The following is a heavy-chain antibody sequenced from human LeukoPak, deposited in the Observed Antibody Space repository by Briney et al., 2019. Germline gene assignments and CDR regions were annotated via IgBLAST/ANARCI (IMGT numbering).Heavy chain of an antibody. CDR2: INPNSGGT. D-gene: IGHD2-2*02. V-gene: IGHV1-2*02. CDR1: GYTFTGYY. CDR3: ARVDSEYCSSTSCYKWFDP. Sequence: ASVKVSCKASGYTFTGYYIYWVRQAPGQGLEWMGWINPNSGGTNYAQKFQGRVAMTRDTSVNTAYMELSRLRSDDTAVYYCARVDSEYCSSTSCYKWFDPWGQGTPVTVSS. J-gene: IGHJ5*02.